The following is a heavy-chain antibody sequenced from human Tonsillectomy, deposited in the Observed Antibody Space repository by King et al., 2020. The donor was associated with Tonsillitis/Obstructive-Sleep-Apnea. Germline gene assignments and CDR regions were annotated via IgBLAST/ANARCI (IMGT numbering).Heavy chain of an antibody. D-gene: IGHD6-13*01. CDR2: IYHSGSP. Sequence: LQLQESGSGLVKPSQTLSLTCAVSGGSISSGGYSWSWIRQPPGKGLEWIGYIYHSGSPYCNPSLKSRVTISLDRSKNLFSLKLSSVTAADTAVYYCARNIAAAGISWFDPWGQGTLVTVSS. J-gene: IGHJ5*02. CDR1: GGSISSGGYS. V-gene: IGHV4-30-2*01. CDR3: ARNIAAAGISWFDP.